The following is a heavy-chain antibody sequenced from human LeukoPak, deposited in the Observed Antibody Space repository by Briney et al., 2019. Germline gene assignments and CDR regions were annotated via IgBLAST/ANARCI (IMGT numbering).Heavy chain of an antibody. D-gene: IGHD3-10*01. Sequence: PGGSLRLSCAASGFTFSSYAMSWVRQAPGKGLEWVSVISGSGGSTYSADSVKGRFTISRDNSKNTLYLQMNSLRAEDTAVYYCARVTFNYFGSGDAFDIWGQGTMVTVSS. V-gene: IGHV3-23*01. CDR1: GFTFSSYA. CDR3: ARVTFNYFGSGDAFDI. CDR2: ISGSGGST. J-gene: IGHJ3*02.